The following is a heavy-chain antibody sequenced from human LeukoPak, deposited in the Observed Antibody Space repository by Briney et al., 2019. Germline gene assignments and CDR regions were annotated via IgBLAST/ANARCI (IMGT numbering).Heavy chain of an antibody. J-gene: IGHJ4*02. D-gene: IGHD4-11*01. CDR3: ARSNSDYTILVY. CDR1: GYSISTGYY. CDR2: IYHNEST. Sequence: PSETLSLTCAVSGYSISTGYYWAWIRQPPGKGLEWIGSIYHNESTYYNPSLKSRVTMSVDTSKNQFSLKLSSVTAADTAVYYCARSNSDYTILVYWGQGTLVTVSS. V-gene: IGHV4-38-2*01.